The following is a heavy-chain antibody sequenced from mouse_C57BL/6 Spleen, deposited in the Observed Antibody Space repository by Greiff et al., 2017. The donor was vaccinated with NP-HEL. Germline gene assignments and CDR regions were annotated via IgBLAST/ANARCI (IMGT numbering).Heavy chain of an antibody. CDR1: GYAFSSYW. V-gene: IGHV1-80*01. J-gene: IGHJ4*01. CDR3: ARSDYSESSYGAMDY. D-gene: IGHD1-1*01. CDR2: IYPGDGDT. Sequence: VQLQQSGAELVKPGASVKISCKASGYAFSSYWMNWVTQRPGKGLEWIGQIYPGDGDTNYNGKFTGKATLTEDKSSRTAYMQLSSLTSKYSAVYFCARSDYSESSYGAMDYWGQGTTVTVSS.